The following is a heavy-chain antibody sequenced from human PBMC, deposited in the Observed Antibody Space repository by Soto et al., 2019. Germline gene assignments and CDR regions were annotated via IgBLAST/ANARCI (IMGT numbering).Heavy chain of an antibody. CDR3: GRGVGATDY. J-gene: IGHJ4*02. CDR1: GGSISSYY. D-gene: IGHD1-26*01. CDR2: IYYSGST. V-gene: IGHV4-59*01. Sequence: SETLSLTCTVSGGSISSYYWSWIRQPPGKGLEWIGYIYYSGSTNYNPSLKSRVTISVDTSKNQFSLKLSSVTAADTAVYYCGRGVGATDYWGQGTLVTVSS.